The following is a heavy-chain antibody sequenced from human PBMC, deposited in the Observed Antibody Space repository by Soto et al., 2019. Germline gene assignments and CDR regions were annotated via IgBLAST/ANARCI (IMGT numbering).Heavy chain of an antibody. CDR1: GFTFSSYA. J-gene: IGHJ4*02. D-gene: IGHD5-12*01. V-gene: IGHV3-30-3*01. CDR2: ISYDGSNK. CDR3: ARESIVATPIAFDY. Sequence: QVQLVESGGGVVQPGRSLRLSCAASGFTFSSYAMHWVRQAPGKGLEWVAVISYDGSNKYYADSVKGRFTISRDNSKNTLYLQMNSLRAEDTAVYYCARESIVATPIAFDYWGQGTLVTVSS.